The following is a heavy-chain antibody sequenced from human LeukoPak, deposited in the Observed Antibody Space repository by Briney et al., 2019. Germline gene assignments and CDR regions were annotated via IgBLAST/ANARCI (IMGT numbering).Heavy chain of an antibody. CDR2: INSDGSST. CDR1: GFTFSSYW. CDR3: ARGPPGIAVAGTGVSDY. J-gene: IGHJ4*02. D-gene: IGHD6-19*01. V-gene: IGHV3-74*01. Sequence: GGSLRLSCAASGFTFSSYWMHWVRQAPGKGLVGVSRINSDGSSTSYADSVKGRFTISRDNAKNTLYLQMNSLRAEDTAVYYCARGPPGIAVAGTGVSDYWGQGTLVTVSS.